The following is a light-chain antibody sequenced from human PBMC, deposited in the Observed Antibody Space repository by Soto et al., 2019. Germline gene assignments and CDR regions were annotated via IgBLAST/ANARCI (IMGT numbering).Light chain of an antibody. CDR3: QQYSVYPRT. CDR1: QSISSW. J-gene: IGKJ1*01. Sequence: DIQMTQSPSTLSASVGDRVTITCRASQSISSWLAWYQQKPGKAPKLLIYMASTLESGVPSRFSGSGSGTEFTLTISCLQPDDFATYYCQQYSVYPRTFGQGTKVEIK. V-gene: IGKV1-5*03. CDR2: MAS.